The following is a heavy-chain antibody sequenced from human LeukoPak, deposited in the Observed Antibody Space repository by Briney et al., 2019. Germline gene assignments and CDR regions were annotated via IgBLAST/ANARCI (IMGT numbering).Heavy chain of an antibody. CDR3: ATQNPARRTYYDYVWGSYRYSNWFDP. J-gene: IGHJ5*02. CDR1: GFTFSSYV. CDR2: ISYDGSNK. D-gene: IGHD3-16*02. Sequence: GESLRLSCAASGFTFSSYVMHWVRQAPGKGLEWVAVISYDGSNKYYADSVKGRFTISRDNSKNTLYLQMNSLRAEGTAVYYCATQNPARRTYYDYVWGSYRYSNWFDPWGQGTLVTVSS. V-gene: IGHV3-30*03.